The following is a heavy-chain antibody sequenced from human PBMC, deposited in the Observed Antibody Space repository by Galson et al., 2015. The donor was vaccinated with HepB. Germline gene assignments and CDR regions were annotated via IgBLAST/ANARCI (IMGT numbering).Heavy chain of an antibody. V-gene: IGHV1-2*02. CDR2: INPNSGGT. J-gene: IGHJ6*03. D-gene: IGHD6-13*01. CDR3: ARDRETGYSSSWYKWSYYYYYYYMDV. CDR1: GYTFTGYY. Sequence: SVKVSCKASGYTFTGYYMHWVRQAPGQGLEWMGWINPNSGGTNYAQKFQGRVTMTRDTSISTAYMELSRLRSDDTAVYYCARDRETGYSSSWYKWSYYYYYYYMDVWGKGTTVTVSS.